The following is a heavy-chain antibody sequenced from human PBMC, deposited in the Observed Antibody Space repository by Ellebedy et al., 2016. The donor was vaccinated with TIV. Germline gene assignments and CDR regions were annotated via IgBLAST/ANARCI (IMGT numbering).Heavy chain of an antibody. CDR2: IYQDGSEK. J-gene: IGHJ5*01. CDR3: ARRGSYGDYAVHVNSWFDS. CDR1: GFSFRSYW. D-gene: IGHD4-17*01. Sequence: PGGSLRFSCAASGFSFRSYWMSWVRQAPGKGLEWVANIYQDGSEKYYVDSVEGRFTISRDNAKNELYLQMKSLRVEDTAVYYCARRGSYGDYAVHVNSWFDSWGQGTPVSVSP. V-gene: IGHV3-7*01.